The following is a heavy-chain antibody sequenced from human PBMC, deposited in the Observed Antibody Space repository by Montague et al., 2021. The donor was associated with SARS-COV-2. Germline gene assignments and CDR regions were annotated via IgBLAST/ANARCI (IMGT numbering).Heavy chain of an antibody. CDR2: IYYSGST. J-gene: IGHJ2*01. V-gene: IGHV4-31*03. CDR3: ARVHIVVVTAMRYFDL. Sequence: TLSLTCTVSGGSISSGGYYWSWIRQHPGKGLEWIGYIYYSGSTYYNPSLKSRVTISADTSKNRFSLKLSSVTAADTAVYYCARVHIVVVTAMRYFDLWGRGTLVTVSS. D-gene: IGHD2-21*02. CDR1: GGSISSGGYY.